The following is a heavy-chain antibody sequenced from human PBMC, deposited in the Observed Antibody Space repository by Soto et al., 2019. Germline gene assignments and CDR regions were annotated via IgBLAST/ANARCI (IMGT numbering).Heavy chain of an antibody. D-gene: IGHD5-12*01. Sequence: PGGSLRLSCAASGFTFSSYAMSWVRQAPGKGLEWVSAISGSGGSTYYADSVKGRFTISRDNSKNTLYLQMNSLRAEDTAVYYCAKVPPRDIVATIPDTYLYYFDYWGQGTLVTVSS. CDR2: ISGSGGST. CDR3: AKVPPRDIVATIPDTYLYYFDY. CDR1: GFTFSSYA. J-gene: IGHJ4*02. V-gene: IGHV3-23*01.